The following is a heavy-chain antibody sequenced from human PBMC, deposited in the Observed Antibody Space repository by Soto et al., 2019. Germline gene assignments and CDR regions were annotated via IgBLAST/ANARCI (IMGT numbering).Heavy chain of an antibody. V-gene: IGHV4-34*01. D-gene: IGHD2-15*01. CDR3: ARDGSHYMDV. CDR2: INHSGST. CDR1: GGSFSGYY. J-gene: IGHJ6*03. Sequence: SETLSLTCAVYGGSFSGYYWSWIRQPPGKGLEWIGEINHSGSTNYNPSLKSRVTISVDTSKNQFSLKLSSVTAADTAVYYCARDGSHYMDVWGKGTTVTVSS.